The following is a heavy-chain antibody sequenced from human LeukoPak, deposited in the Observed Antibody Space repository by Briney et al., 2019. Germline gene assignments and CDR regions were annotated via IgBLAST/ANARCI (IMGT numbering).Heavy chain of an antibody. V-gene: IGHV3-21*01. J-gene: IGHJ4*02. CDR2: ISSSSSYI. Sequence: KPGGSLRLPCAASGFTFSSYSMNWVRQAPGKGLEWVSSISSSSSYIYYADSVKGRFTISRDNAKNSLYLQMNSLRAEDTAVYYCARDGGGYYYDSSGYYSPFDYWGQGTLVTVSS. D-gene: IGHD3-22*01. CDR3: ARDGGGYYYDSSGYYSPFDY. CDR1: GFTFSSYS.